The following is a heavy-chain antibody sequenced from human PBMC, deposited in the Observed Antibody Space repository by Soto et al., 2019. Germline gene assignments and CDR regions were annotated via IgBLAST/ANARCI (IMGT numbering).Heavy chain of an antibody. CDR1: GYTFTSYG. V-gene: IGHV1-18*01. CDR2: ISAYNGNT. J-gene: IGHJ4*02. CDR3: ARDRVNSGYDWGSWFDY. Sequence: ASVKVSCKASGYTFTSYGISWVRQAPGQGLEWMGWISAYNGNTNYAQKLQGRVTMTADTSTSTAYMELRSLRSDDTAVYYCARDRVNSGYDWGSWFDYWGQGTLVTVSS. D-gene: IGHD5-12*01.